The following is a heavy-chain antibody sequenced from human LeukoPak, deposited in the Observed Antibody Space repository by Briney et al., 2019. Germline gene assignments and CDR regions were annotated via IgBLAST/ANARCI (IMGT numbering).Heavy chain of an antibody. CDR1: GGSISSYY. Sequence: SETLSLTCTVSGGSISSYYWSWIRQPAGKGLEWIGRIYTSGSTNYNPSLKSRVTMSVDTSKNQFSLKLSSVTAADTAVYYCARERRYFVCLLPDKAQYYFDYWGQGTLVTVSS. CDR3: ARERRYFVCLLPDKAQYYFDY. J-gene: IGHJ4*02. D-gene: IGHD3-9*01. CDR2: IYTSGST. V-gene: IGHV4-4*07.